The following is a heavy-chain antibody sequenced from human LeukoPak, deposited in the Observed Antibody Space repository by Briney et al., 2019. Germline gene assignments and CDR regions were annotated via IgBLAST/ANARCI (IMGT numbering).Heavy chain of an antibody. V-gene: IGHV4-59*01. J-gene: IGHJ3*02. CDR3: ARESTDYDSSPRDAFDI. Sequence: PSETLSLTCTVSGGSISSYYWSWIRQPPGKGLEWIGYIYYSGSTNYNPSLKSRVTISVDTSKNQFSLKLSSVTAADTAVYYCARESTDYDSSPRDAFDIWGRGTMVTVSS. CDR2: IYYSGST. CDR1: GGSISSYY. D-gene: IGHD3-22*01.